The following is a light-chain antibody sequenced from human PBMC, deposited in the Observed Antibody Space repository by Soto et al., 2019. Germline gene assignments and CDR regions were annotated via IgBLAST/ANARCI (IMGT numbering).Light chain of an antibody. Sequence: EIVLTQSPGTLSFSPGERATLSCRASQSITNNYLAWYQQKAGQVPRLLLYGASTRPTGIPDRFSGSGSGTDFTLTITRREPDDFAVYYCQHYGSSPRTFGQGTNVEIK. CDR3: QHYGSSPRT. J-gene: IGKJ1*01. V-gene: IGKV3-20*01. CDR2: GAS. CDR1: QSITNNY.